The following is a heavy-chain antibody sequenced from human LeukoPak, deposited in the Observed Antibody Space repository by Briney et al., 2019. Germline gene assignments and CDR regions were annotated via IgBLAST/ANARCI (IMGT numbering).Heavy chain of an antibody. CDR2: IIPIFGTA. V-gene: IGHV1-69*01. CDR3: ARLYCSSTSCYYLEAYYYGMDV. D-gene: IGHD2-2*01. CDR1: GGTFSSYA. Sequence: SVKVSCKASGGTFSSYAISWVRQAPGQGLEWMGGIIPIFGTANYAQKFQGRVTITADESTSTAYMELSSLRSEDTAVYYCARLYCSSTSCYYLEAYYYGMDVWGQGTTVTVSS. J-gene: IGHJ6*02.